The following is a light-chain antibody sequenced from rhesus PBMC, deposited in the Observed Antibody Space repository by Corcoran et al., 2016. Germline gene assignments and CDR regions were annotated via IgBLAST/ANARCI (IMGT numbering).Light chain of an antibody. CDR1: QGISSY. Sequence: DIQMTQSPSSVSASVGDRVTITCRASQGISSYLAWYQQKPGKAPKLLIYYATTLQSGVPSRFSVSGSGTVVTLTISSLQPEDFATYYGQQYNSLPPWTFGQGAKVEIK. CDR2: YAT. J-gene: IGKJ1*01. V-gene: IGKV1-25*01. CDR3: QQYNSLPPWT.